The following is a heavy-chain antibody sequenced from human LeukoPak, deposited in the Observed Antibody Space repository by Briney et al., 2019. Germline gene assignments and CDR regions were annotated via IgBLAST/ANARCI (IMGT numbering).Heavy chain of an antibody. CDR1: GFTFSSYD. CDR2: IGTAGDT. V-gene: IGHV3-13*01. Sequence: GGSLRLSCAASGFTFSSYDMHWVRQATGKGLEWVSAIGTAGDTYYPGSVKGRFTISRENAKNSLYLQMNSLRAGDTAVYYCAKSRVYCSGGSCYIYYMDVWGKGTTVTVSS. D-gene: IGHD2-15*01. CDR3: AKSRVYCSGGSCYIYYMDV. J-gene: IGHJ6*03.